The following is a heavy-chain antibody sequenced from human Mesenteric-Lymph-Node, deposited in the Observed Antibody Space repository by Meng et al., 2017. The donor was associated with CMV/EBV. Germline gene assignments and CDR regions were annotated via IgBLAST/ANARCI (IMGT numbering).Heavy chain of an antibody. Sequence: SGPTLVKPTQTLTLTCTFSGFSVSTIGMGVGWVRQPPGKALEWLALIYWNDDKRYRPSLKSRLTITKDTSKNQVVLTLTNVDPVDTATYYCARRLSRYFYGMDVWGQGTTVTVSS. CDR2: IYWNDDK. D-gene: IGHD6-25*01. CDR1: GFSVSTIGMG. J-gene: IGHJ6*02. V-gene: IGHV2-5*01. CDR3: ARRLSRYFYGMDV.